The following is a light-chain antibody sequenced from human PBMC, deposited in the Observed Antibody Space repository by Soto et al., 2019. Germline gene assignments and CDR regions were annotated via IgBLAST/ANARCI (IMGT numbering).Light chain of an antibody. CDR3: SSYTSSSTQV. Sequence: SVLTQPASVSGSPGQSITISCTGTSSDVGGYNYDSWYQQHPGKAPKLMIYEVSNRPSGVSNRFSGSKSGNTASLTISGLQAEDEADYYCSSYTSSSTQVFGTGTKVTV. CDR2: EVS. V-gene: IGLV2-14*01. J-gene: IGLJ1*01. CDR1: SSDVGGYNY.